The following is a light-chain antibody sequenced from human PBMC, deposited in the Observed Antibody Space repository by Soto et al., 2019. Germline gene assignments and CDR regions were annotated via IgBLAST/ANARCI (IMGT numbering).Light chain of an antibody. CDR1: QSVSSNY. CDR3: QKYGTSPVT. CDR2: GAS. J-gene: IGKJ4*01. V-gene: IGKV3-20*01. Sequence: EIVLTQSPGTLSLSPGERATLSCRASQSVSSNYLAWYQQKPGQAPRLHMSGASSRASGIPHRFSGSGSVTHFTLILSRLELEDFAVYYCQKYGTSPVTFGGGAKVAIK.